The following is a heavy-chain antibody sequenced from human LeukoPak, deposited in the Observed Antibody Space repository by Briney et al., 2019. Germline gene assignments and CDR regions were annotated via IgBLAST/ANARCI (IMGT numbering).Heavy chain of an antibody. Sequence: PGASVKVSCKASGYTFTGYYMHWVRQAPGQGLEWMGWINPNSGNTGYAQKFQGRVTMTRNTSISTAYMELSSLRSEDTAVYYCARGTRRSGYNFGYWGQGTLVTVSS. D-gene: IGHD5-24*01. CDR2: INPNSGNT. J-gene: IGHJ4*02. CDR3: ARGTRRSGYNFGY. CDR1: GYTFTGYY. V-gene: IGHV1-8*02.